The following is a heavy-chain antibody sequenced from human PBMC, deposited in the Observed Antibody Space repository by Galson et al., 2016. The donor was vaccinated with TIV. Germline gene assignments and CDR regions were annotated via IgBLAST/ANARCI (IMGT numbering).Heavy chain of an antibody. CDR3: ARSQSGPSQLDY. Sequence: SLRLSCAASGFRFSRYAMHWVRQAPGKGLEWVAEIFYEGVNEDYADSVKGRFTISRDNSKNILYLQVSSLRVEDTAVYFCARSQSGPSQLDYWGQGTLVTVSS. CDR2: IFYEGVNE. V-gene: IGHV3-30*12. CDR1: GFRFSRYA. J-gene: IGHJ4*02. D-gene: IGHD3-10*01.